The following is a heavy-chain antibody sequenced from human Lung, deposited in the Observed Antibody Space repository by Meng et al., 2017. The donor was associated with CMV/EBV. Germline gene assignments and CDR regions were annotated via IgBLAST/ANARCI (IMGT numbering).Heavy chain of an antibody. CDR1: GGTFSSYA. Sequence: SXXVFXKASGGTFSSYAFSWVRQAPGQGLEWMGGIIPVFAIANYAQKFQGRITITTDETTSTAYMELSSLRSEDTAVYYCARDRTGDCSSTSCYNYYYYYGMDVWXQGTXVTVSS. CDR2: IIPVFAIA. CDR3: ARDRTGDCSSTSCYNYYYYYGMDV. D-gene: IGHD2-2*02. J-gene: IGHJ6*02. V-gene: IGHV1-69*05.